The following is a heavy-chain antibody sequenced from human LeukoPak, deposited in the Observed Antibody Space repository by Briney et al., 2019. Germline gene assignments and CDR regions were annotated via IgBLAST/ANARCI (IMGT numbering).Heavy chain of an antibody. D-gene: IGHD3-10*01. CDR2: XXSSGSTI. CDR3: ARDKYYGSGSQREDV. Sequence: PGGSLRLSCAASGFTFSDYYMSWIRQAPGKGXXXXXXXXSSGSTIYYADSVKGRFTISRDNAKNSLYLQMNSLRAEDTAVYYCARDKYYGSGSQREDVWGQGTTVTVSS. V-gene: IGHV3-11*01. J-gene: IGHJ6*02. CDR1: GFTFSDYY.